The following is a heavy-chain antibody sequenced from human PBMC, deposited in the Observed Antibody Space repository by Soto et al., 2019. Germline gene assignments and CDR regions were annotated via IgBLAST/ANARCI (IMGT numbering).Heavy chain of an antibody. V-gene: IGHV3-30-3*01. J-gene: IGHJ6*02. CDR1: GFTFSSYA. CDR3: ARDRVPADMDYYYGMDV. D-gene: IGHD2-2*01. CDR2: ISYDGSNK. Sequence: QVQLVESGGGAVQPGRSLRLSCAASGFTFSSYAMHWVRQAPGKGLEWVAVISYDGSNKYYADSVKGRFTISRDNSKNTLYLQMNSLRAEDTAVYYCARDRVPADMDYYYGMDVWGQGTTVTVSS.